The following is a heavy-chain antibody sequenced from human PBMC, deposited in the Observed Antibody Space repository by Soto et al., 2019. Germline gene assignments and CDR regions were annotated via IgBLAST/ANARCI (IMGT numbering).Heavy chain of an antibody. CDR3: ARYCSSTSCPFPAFDI. V-gene: IGHV4-59*01. CDR1: GGSISSYY. Sequence: ASETLSLTCTVSGGSISSYYWSWIRQPPGKGLEWIGYIYYSGSTNYNPSLKSRVTISVDTSKNQFSLKLSSVTAADTAVYYCARYCSSTSCPFPAFDIWGQGTMVTVSS. J-gene: IGHJ3*02. CDR2: IYYSGST. D-gene: IGHD2-2*01.